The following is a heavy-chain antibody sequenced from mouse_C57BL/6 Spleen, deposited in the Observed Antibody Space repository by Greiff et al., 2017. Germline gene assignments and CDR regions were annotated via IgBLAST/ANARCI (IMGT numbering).Heavy chain of an antibody. D-gene: IGHD2-5*01. V-gene: IGHV1-64*01. Sequence: QVQLQQPGAELVKPGASVKLSCKASGYTFTSYWMHWVKQRPGQGLEWIEMIHPNSGSTNYNEKFKSKATLTVDKSSSTAYMQLSSLTSEDSAVYYCALSNYAWFAYWGQGTLVTVSA. J-gene: IGHJ3*01. CDR2: IHPNSGST. CDR1: GYTFTSYW. CDR3: ALSNYAWFAY.